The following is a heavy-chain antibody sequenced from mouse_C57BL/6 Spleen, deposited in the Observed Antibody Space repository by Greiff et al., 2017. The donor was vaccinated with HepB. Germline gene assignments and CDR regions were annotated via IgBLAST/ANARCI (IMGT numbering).Heavy chain of an antibody. CDR2: ISSGSSTI. Sequence: DVKLVESGGGLVKPGGTLKLSCAASGFTFSDYGMHWVRQAPEKGLEWVAYISSGSSTIYYADTVKGRFTISRDNAKNTLFLQMTSLRSEDTAMYYCARPLLKLGAMDYWGQGTSVTVSS. CDR3: ARPLLKLGAMDY. CDR1: GFTFSDYG. D-gene: IGHD1-3*01. J-gene: IGHJ4*01. V-gene: IGHV5-17*01.